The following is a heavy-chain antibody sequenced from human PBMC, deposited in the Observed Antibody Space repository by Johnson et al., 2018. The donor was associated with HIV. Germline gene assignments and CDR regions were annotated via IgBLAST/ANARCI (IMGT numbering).Heavy chain of an antibody. CDR1: GFTFSSYW. CDR2: ISSSGSTI. D-gene: IGHD3-10*01. J-gene: IGHJ3*02. V-gene: IGHV3-48*04. Sequence: MLLVESGVGLVQPGGSLRLSCAASGFTFSSYWMSWVRQAPGKGLEWVSYISSSGSTIYYADSVKGRFTISRDNAKNSLYLQMNSLRAEDTAVYYCARDRLWFGESDAFDIWGQGTMVTVSS. CDR3: ARDRLWFGESDAFDI.